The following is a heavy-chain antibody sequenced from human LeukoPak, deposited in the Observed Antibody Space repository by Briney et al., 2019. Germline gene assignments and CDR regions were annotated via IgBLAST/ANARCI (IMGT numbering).Heavy chain of an antibody. J-gene: IGHJ4*02. CDR1: GGSISTYY. CDR2: VNIGGST. Sequence: SETLSLICTVSGGSISTYYWNWIRQPAGKGLEWIGRVNIGGSTNYNPSLQSRVTMSVDTSKNQFSLKLSSVTAADTAVYYCARETRNCTNGVSSNRDFDYWGQGTLVTVS. V-gene: IGHV4-4*07. D-gene: IGHD2-8*01. CDR3: ARETRNCTNGVSSNRDFDY.